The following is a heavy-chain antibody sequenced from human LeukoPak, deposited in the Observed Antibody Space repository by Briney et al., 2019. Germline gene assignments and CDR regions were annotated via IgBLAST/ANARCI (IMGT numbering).Heavy chain of an antibody. D-gene: IGHD3-22*01. CDR1: GGSISSGGYY. Sequence: SETLSLTCTVSGGSISSGGYYWSWIRQHPGKGLEWIGYIYYSGSTYYNPSLKSRVTISVDTSKNQFSLKLSSVTAADTAVYYCARVSYYYDSSGYDYYYYYGMDVWGQGTTVTVSS. V-gene: IGHV4-31*03. CDR3: ARVSYYYDSSGYDYYYYYGMDV. CDR2: IYYSGST. J-gene: IGHJ6*02.